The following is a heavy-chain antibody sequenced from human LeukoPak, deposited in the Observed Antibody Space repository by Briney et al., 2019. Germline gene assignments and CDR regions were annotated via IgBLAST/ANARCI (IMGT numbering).Heavy chain of an antibody. CDR1: GYTFTSYA. Sequence: ASVTVSCKASGYTFTSYAMHWVRQAPGQRLEWMGWINAGNGNTKYSQKFQGRVTITRDTSASTAYMELSSLRSEDTAVYYCARDGTIFGVVIFYFDYWGQGTLVTVSS. J-gene: IGHJ4*02. CDR3: ARDGTIFGVVIFYFDY. V-gene: IGHV1-3*01. CDR2: INAGNGNT. D-gene: IGHD3-3*01.